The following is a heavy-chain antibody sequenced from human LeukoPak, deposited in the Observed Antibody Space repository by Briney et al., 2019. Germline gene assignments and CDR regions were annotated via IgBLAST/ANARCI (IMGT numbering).Heavy chain of an antibody. CDR2: VNPNSGNT. V-gene: IGHV1-8*03. CDR3: ARRGELLDYYFDY. J-gene: IGHJ4*02. D-gene: IGHD1-26*01. CDR1: GYTFTSYD. Sequence: ASVKVSCKASGYTFTSYDINWVRQATGQGLEWMGWVNPNSGNTGYAQKFQGRVTITRNTSISTAYMELSSLRSEDTAVYYCARRGELLDYYFDYWAREPWSPSPQ.